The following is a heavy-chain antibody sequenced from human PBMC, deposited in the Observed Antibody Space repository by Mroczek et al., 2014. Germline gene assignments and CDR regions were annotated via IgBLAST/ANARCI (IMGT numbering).Heavy chain of an antibody. CDR3: ARVNRIFGVVIMGWFDP. V-gene: IGHV4-31*03. CDR1: GGSISSGGYY. Sequence: QVQLQESGPGLVKPSQTLSLTCTVSGGSISSGGYYWSWIRQHPGKGLEWIGYIYYSGSTYYNPSLKSRVTISVDTSKNQFSLKLSSVTAADTAVYYCARVNRIFGVVIMGWFDPWGQGTLVTVSS. CDR2: IYYSGST. D-gene: IGHD3-3*01. J-gene: IGHJ5*02.